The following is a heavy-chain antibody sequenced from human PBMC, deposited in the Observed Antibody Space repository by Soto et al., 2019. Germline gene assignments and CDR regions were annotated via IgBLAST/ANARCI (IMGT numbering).Heavy chain of an antibody. CDR3: EGRDDPFHV. CDR1: GLTFSNYG. CDR2: IWHDGSQK. J-gene: IGHJ3*01. Sequence: QVQLVESGGGVVQPERSLRLSCVATGLTFSNYGIHWVRQAPGRGLEWVAVIWHDGSQKYSADSVRRRFTISRDNSKNTVYLQMNSLRVEDTAVYYCEGRDDPFHVWGQGTMVTVSS. V-gene: IGHV3-33*01.